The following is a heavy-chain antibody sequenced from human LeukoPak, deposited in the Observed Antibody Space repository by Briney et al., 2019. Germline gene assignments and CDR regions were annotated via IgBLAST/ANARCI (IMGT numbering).Heavy chain of an antibody. V-gene: IGHV3-23*01. CDR2: ISGSGGST. D-gene: IGHD6-19*01. CDR1: GFTFSSYA. CDR3: AKAGALAVAGNFDY. Sequence: PGGSLRLSCAASGFTFSSYAMSWVRQAPGKGLEWASAISGSGGSTYYADSVKGRFTISRDNSKNTLYLQMNSLRAEDTAVYYCAKAGALAVAGNFDYWGQGTLVTVSS. J-gene: IGHJ4*02.